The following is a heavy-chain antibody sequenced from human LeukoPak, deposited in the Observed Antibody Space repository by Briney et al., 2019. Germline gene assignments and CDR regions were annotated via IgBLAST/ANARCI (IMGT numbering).Heavy chain of an antibody. J-gene: IGHJ4*02. CDR1: GFTFSDYY. CDR3: VVTTRSRSFDF. CDR2: ISSSSSYT. D-gene: IGHD3-22*01. Sequence: KPGGSLRLSCAASGFTFSDYYMSWIRQAPGKGLEWVSYISSSSSYTNYADSVKGRFTISRDNAKNSLYLQMNSLSAEDTAVYYCVVTTRSRSFDFWGQGTLVTVAS. V-gene: IGHV3-11*03.